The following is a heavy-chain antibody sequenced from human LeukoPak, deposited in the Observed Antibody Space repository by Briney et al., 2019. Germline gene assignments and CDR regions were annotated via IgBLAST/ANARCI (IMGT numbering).Heavy chain of an antibody. CDR3: AKDPRHLYCSGGSCYLDY. V-gene: IGHV3-23*01. J-gene: IGHJ4*02. D-gene: IGHD2-15*01. Sequence: PGGSLRLSCAASGFTFSSYAMSWVRQAPGKGLEWVSAISGSGGSTYYAASVKGRFTISRDNSKNTLYLQMNSLRAEDTAVYYCAKDPRHLYCSGGSCYLDYWGQGTLVTVSS. CDR2: ISGSGGST. CDR1: GFTFSSYA.